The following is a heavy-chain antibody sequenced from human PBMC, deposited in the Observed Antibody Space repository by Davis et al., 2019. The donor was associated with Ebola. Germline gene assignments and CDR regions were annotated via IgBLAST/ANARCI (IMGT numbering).Heavy chain of an antibody. Sequence: GGSLRLSCAASGFSVRTNDMNWVRQAPGKGLEWVTYISSRSSTIYYADSVKGRFTISRDNAKNSLYLQMNSLRDEDTAVYYCARSWGYSSSSYYFDYWGQGTLVTVSS. D-gene: IGHD6-13*01. CDR2: ISSRSSTI. J-gene: IGHJ4*02. V-gene: IGHV3-48*02. CDR3: ARSWGYSSSSYYFDY. CDR1: GFSVRTND.